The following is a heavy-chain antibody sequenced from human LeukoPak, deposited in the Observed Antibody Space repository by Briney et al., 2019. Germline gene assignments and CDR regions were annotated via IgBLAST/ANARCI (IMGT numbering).Heavy chain of an antibody. CDR3: ATVAVIRGVTYFDY. CDR2: IYYSGST. D-gene: IGHD3-10*01. J-gene: IGHJ4*02. CDR1: GGSISSSSYY. Sequence: SETLSLTYTVSGGSISSSSYYWGWIRQPPGKGLEWIGSIYYSGSTYYNPSLKSRVTISVDTSKNQFSLKRSSVTAADTAVYYCATVAVIRGVTYFDYWGQGTLVTVSS. V-gene: IGHV4-39*07.